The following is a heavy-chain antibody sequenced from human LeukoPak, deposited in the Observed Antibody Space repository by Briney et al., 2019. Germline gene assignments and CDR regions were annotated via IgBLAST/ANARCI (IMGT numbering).Heavy chain of an antibody. CDR2: ITRDGSST. CDR1: GFTFSSSW. D-gene: IGHD3-16*01. Sequence: GGSLSLSCAASGFTFSSSWMHWVRQAPGTGLGWVSRITRDGSSTTYADSVKGRFTTSRDNAKNTLYLQMDSLRDDDTAVYYCARDPGYESWSPFWGGMDVWGNGTTVIVSS. J-gene: IGHJ6*04. CDR3: ARDPGYESWSPFWGGMDV. V-gene: IGHV3-74*01.